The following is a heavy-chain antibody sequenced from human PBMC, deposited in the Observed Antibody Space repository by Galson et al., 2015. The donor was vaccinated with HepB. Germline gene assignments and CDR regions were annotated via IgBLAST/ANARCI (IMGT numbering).Heavy chain of an antibody. D-gene: IGHD2-15*01. CDR1: GLTFSNYW. V-gene: IGHV3-7*01. Sequence: SLRLSCAASGLTFSNYWMSWVRQAPGKGLEWVANINQDGSEKYYVASVKGRFTISRVNAKNSLYLQMSSLRAEDSAVYYCARGRIYYSGMDVWGQGTTVTVSS. CDR2: INQDGSEK. J-gene: IGHJ6*02. CDR3: ARGRIYYSGMDV.